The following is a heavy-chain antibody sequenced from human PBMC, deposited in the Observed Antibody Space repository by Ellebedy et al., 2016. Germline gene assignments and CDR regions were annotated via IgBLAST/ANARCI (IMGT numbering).Heavy chain of an antibody. D-gene: IGHD4-17*01. CDR1: GFTFSSYA. Sequence: GESLKISCAASGFTFSSYAMSWVRQAPGKGLEWVSAISGSGGSTYYADSVKGRFTISRDNSKNTLYLQKTNLRGEDTAVYYCARGLDGDYTNWYFDFWGRGTLVTVSS. CDR3: ARGLDGDYTNWYFDF. J-gene: IGHJ2*01. CDR2: ISGSGGST. V-gene: IGHV3-23*01.